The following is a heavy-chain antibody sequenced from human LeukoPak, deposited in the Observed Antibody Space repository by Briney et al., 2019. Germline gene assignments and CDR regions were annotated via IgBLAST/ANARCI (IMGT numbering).Heavy chain of an antibody. V-gene: IGHV3-7*01. D-gene: IGHD3-10*01. J-gene: IGHJ3*02. CDR2: INPDGSEK. CDR3: ATEPGIGYAFDI. Sequence: PGGSLRLSCAASGITFSNYWMSWVRQAPGKVLEWVANINPDGSEKNYAHSVKGRFTISRDNAKNSLSLQMNSLRAEDMAVYYCATEPGIGYAFDIWGQGRMVTVSS. CDR1: GITFSNYW.